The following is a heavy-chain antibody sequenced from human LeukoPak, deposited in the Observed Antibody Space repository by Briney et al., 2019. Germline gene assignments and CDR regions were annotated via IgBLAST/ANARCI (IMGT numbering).Heavy chain of an antibody. V-gene: IGHV3-21*01. D-gene: IGHD6-19*01. J-gene: IGHJ4*02. CDR3: AREQRCSGCRGGFDY. Sequence: GGSLRLSCEASGFTFSRFSMSWVRQAPGKGLEWVSSISGGRSYIYYADSVRGRFTISRDNAKNTLYLQMNSLRAEDTAVYYCAREQRCSGCRGGFDYWGQGTLVTVSS. CDR2: ISGGRSYI. CDR1: GFTFSRFS.